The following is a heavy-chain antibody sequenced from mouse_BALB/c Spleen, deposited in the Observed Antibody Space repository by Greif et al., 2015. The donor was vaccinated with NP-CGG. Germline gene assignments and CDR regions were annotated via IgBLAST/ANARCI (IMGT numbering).Heavy chain of an antibody. V-gene: IGHV14-3*02. CDR3: ARGFPYYAMDY. Sequence: EVQLVESGAELVKPGASVKLSCTASGFNIKDTYMHWVKQRPEQSLEWIGRIDPANGNTEYDPKFQGKATITADTSSNTAYLQLSSLTSEDTAVYYCARGFPYYAMDYWGQGTSVTVSS. CDR1: GFNIKDTY. CDR2: IDPANGNT. J-gene: IGHJ4*01.